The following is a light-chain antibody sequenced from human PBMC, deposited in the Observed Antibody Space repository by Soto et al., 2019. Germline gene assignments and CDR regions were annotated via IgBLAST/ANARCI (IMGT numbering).Light chain of an antibody. Sequence: IVMTQSPATLSVSPGERATLSCRASQRISTNLAWYQQRPGQAPRLLIYAASTRATGIPARFSGSGSGTEFTLTISSLQSEDFAVYYCQQYHNWLLYTFGQGTKLEI. J-gene: IGKJ2*01. CDR3: QQYHNWLLYT. CDR2: AAS. V-gene: IGKV3-15*01. CDR1: QRISTN.